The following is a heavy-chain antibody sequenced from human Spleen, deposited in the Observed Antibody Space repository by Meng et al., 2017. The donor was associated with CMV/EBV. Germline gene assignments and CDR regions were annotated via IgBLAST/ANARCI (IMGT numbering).Heavy chain of an antibody. V-gene: IGHV3-23*01. J-gene: IGHJ4*02. Sequence: GESLKISCAAPGFIFGTYGMAWVRQAPGKGLEWVTTISSIGHITYYADSVKGRFTVSRDNSKNTLYLQMDSLRAQDTAVYYCVKELRDWRPLDYWGQGTLVTVSS. CDR3: VKELRDWRPLDY. CDR1: GFIFGTYG. D-gene: IGHD3-9*01. CDR2: ISSIGHIT.